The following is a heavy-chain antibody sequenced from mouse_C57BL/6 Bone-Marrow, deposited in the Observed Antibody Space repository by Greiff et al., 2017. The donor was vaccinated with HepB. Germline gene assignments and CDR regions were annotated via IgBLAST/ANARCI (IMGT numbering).Heavy chain of an antibody. CDR1: GYSFTDYN. CDR2: INPNYGTT. D-gene: IGHD1-1*01. V-gene: IGHV1-39*01. J-gene: IGHJ2*01. Sequence: LVVSGPELVKPGASVKISCKASGYSFTDYNMNWVKQSNGKSLEWIGVINPNYGTTSYNQKFKGKATLTVDQSSSTAYMQLNSLTSEDSAVYYCARLYYGSSYEYYFDYWGQGTTLTVSS. CDR3: ARLYYGSSYEYYFDY.